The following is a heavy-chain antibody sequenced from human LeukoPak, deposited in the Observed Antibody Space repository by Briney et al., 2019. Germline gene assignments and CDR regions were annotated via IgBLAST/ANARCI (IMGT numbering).Heavy chain of an antibody. CDR1: GYTFTKFG. CDR3: ARDGHYSTTYLDF. V-gene: IGHV1-18*01. J-gene: IGHJ4*02. D-gene: IGHD5/OR15-5a*01. CDR2: ISGNNANS. Sequence: ASVKVSCKASGYTFTKFGISWVRQAPGQGPEWLGWISGNNANSNYGQKFQDRVTITTDTSTTTAYMELTSLRSDDTTVYYCARDGHYSTTYLDFWGQGTLVTVSS.